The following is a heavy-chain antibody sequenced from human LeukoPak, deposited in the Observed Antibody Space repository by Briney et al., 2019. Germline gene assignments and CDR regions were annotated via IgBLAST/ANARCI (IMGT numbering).Heavy chain of an antibody. J-gene: IGHJ4*02. V-gene: IGHV3-48*04. CDR2: ISSSSSTI. CDR1: GFTFSSHS. Sequence: PGGSLRLSCAASGFTFSSHSMNWVRQAPGKGLEWVSYISSSSSTIYYADSVKGRFTISRDNAKNSLYLQMNSLRAEDTAVYYCARDLSQEVWGQGTLVTVSS. CDR3: ARDLSQEV.